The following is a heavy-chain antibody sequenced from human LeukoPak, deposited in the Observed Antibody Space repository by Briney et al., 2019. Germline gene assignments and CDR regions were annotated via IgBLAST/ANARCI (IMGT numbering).Heavy chain of an antibody. CDR3: ARDLGYFDWWHAFDI. V-gene: IGHV1-2*02. CDR1: GYTFTGYY. Sequence: ASVKVSCKASGYTFTGYYMHWVRQAPGQGLEWMGWINPNSGGTNYAQKFQGRVTMTRDTSISTAYMELSRLRSDDTAVYYCARDLGYFDWWHAFDIWGQGTMVTVSS. CDR2: INPNSGGT. J-gene: IGHJ3*02. D-gene: IGHD3-9*01.